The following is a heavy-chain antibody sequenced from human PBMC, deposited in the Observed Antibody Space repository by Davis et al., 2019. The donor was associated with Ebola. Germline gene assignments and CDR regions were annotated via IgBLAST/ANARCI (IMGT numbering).Heavy chain of an antibody. Sequence: MPGGSLRLSCTVSGGSISSSYWSWIRQPPGKGLEWIGYIYYSESSNYNPSLKSRVTISVDTSKNHFSLKLSSVTAADTAVYYCAAGGSRGGFDVWGQGTMVTVS. CDR3: AAGGSRGGFDV. CDR1: GGSISSSY. J-gene: IGHJ3*01. V-gene: IGHV4-59*01. CDR2: IYYSESS. D-gene: IGHD1-26*01.